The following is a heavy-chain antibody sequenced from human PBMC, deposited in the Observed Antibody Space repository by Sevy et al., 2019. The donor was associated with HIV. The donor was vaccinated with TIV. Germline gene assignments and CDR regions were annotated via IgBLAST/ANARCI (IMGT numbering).Heavy chain of an antibody. Sequence: SETLSLTCTVSGGSISSGGYYWSWIRQHPGKGLDWIGYIYYSGSTYYNPSLKSRVTISVDTSKNQFSLKLSSVTAADTAVYYCARDLKGTLGYGMDVWGQGTTVTVSS. CDR1: GGSISSGGYY. CDR2: IYYSGST. V-gene: IGHV4-31*03. J-gene: IGHJ6*02. D-gene: IGHD3-10*01. CDR3: ARDLKGTLGYGMDV.